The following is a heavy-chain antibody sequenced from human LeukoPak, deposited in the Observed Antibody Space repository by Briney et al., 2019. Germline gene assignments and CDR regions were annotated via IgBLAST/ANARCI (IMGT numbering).Heavy chain of an antibody. CDR1: GFTLSSYE. J-gene: IGHJ4*02. CDR2: ISRTGNSI. Sequence: GGSLRLSCAASGFTLSSYEMNWVRLAPGKGLEWISYISRTGNSIYYADSVKGRFTISRDNSKSTLYLQMNSLRAEDTAVYFCAKGQQYTKAYFDSWGQGALVTVSS. CDR3: AKGQQYTKAYFDS. V-gene: IGHV3-48*03. D-gene: IGHD6-13*01.